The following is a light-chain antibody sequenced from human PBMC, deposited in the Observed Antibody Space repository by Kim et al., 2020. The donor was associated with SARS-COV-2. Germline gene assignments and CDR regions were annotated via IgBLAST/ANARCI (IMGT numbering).Light chain of an antibody. Sequence: SAFLCDRVTITCRASQSISSWLAWYQQKPGKAPKLLIYKASNLQSGVPSRFSGSGSGTEFTLTISSLQPDDVATYYCQQYTRYSTFGQGTKVDIK. CDR2: KAS. J-gene: IGKJ1*01. V-gene: IGKV1-5*03. CDR1: QSISSW. CDR3: QQYTRYST.